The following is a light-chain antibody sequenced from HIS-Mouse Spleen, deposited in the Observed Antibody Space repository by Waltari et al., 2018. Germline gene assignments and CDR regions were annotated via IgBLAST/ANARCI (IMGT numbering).Light chain of an antibody. CDR1: SSDVGGYNY. CDR3: CSYAGSYTFVV. V-gene: IGLV2-11*01. J-gene: IGLJ2*01. Sequence: QSALTQPRSVSGSPGQPVTISCTGTSSDVGGYNYFPWYQQHPGKAPKLMIYDVSKRPSGVPDRFSGSKSGNTASLTISGLQAEDEADYYCCSYAGSYTFVVFGGGTKLTVL. CDR2: DVS.